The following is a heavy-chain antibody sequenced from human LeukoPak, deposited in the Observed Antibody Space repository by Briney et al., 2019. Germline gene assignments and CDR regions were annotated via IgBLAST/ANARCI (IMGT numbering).Heavy chain of an antibody. Sequence: GGSLRLSCAASGFTFSSYWMTWVRQAPGKGLEWLANIKQDGSEKYYVDSVKGRFTISRDNAKNSLYLQMNSLRAEDTAVYYCARVDSSSAHFDYWGQGTLVTVSS. V-gene: IGHV3-7*01. J-gene: IGHJ4*02. CDR3: ARVDSSSAHFDY. CDR2: IKQDGSEK. D-gene: IGHD3-22*01. CDR1: GFTFSSYW.